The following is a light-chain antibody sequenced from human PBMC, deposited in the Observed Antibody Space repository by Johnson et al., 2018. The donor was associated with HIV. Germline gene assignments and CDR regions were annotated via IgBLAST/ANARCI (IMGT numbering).Light chain of an antibody. J-gene: IGLJ1*01. Sequence: SVLTQPPSVSAAPGQKVTIPCSGSSSNIGKNSVSWYQQLPGTAPKLLIYESNKRPSGIPDRFSGSKSGTSATLGITGLQTGDEADYYCGTWDTRLSVYVFGTGTKVTVL. CDR1: SSNIGKNS. V-gene: IGLV1-51*02. CDR3: GTWDTRLSVYV. CDR2: ESN.